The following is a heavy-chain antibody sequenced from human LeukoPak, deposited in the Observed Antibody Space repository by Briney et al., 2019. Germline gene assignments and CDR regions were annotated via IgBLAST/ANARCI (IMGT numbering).Heavy chain of an antibody. CDR2: ISYDGSNK. J-gene: IGHJ3*02. Sequence: GGSLRLSCAASGFTFSSYAMHWIRQAPGKGLEWVAVISYDGSNKYYADSVKGRFTISRDNSKNTLYLQMNSLRAEDTAVYYCARETKVGATDHAFDIWGQGTMVTVSS. D-gene: IGHD1-26*01. V-gene: IGHV3-30-3*01. CDR3: ARETKVGATDHAFDI. CDR1: GFTFSSYA.